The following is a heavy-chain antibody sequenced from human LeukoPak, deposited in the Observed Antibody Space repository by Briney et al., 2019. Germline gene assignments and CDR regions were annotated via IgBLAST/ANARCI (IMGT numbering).Heavy chain of an antibody. D-gene: IGHD2-15*01. Sequence: GGSLRLSCAASGSTFSSYSMNWVRQAPGKGLEWVSYISSSSGSIYYADSVKGRFTISRDNSKNTLYLQMNSLRAEDTAVYYCARDRRSGGSCYDYWGQGTLVTVSS. CDR2: ISSSSGSI. CDR3: ARDRRSGGSCYDY. J-gene: IGHJ4*02. CDR1: GSTFSSYS. V-gene: IGHV3-48*01.